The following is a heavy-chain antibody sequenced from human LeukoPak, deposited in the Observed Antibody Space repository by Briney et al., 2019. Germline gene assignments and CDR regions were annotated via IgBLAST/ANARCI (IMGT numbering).Heavy chain of an antibody. Sequence: SGGSLRLSCAASGFTFSSYWMHWIRQAPGKGLVWVARMKSDGSSTGYADSVKGRFTNSRDNAKNTLYLQMNSLRDEDTAVYYCARGDAHGFDFWGQGTMVTVSS. D-gene: IGHD2-2*01. CDR3: ARGDAHGFDF. CDR2: MKSDGSST. J-gene: IGHJ3*01. V-gene: IGHV3-74*01. CDR1: GFTFSSYW.